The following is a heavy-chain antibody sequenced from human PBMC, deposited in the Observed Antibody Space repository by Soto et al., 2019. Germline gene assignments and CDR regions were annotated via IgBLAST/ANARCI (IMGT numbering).Heavy chain of an antibody. D-gene: IGHD1-20*01. CDR1: GDAISNFY. V-gene: IGHV4-59*03. Sequence: PSETLSLTCSVSGDAISNFYWSWIRQTPGRGLEWIGCVHESGSTDYNPSLKGRVTISLHTSKGQFSLSLRSATAADTATYYCARGTRALITSFFAYWGQGIPVTVSS. CDR3: ARGTRALITSFFAY. CDR2: VHESGST. J-gene: IGHJ4*02.